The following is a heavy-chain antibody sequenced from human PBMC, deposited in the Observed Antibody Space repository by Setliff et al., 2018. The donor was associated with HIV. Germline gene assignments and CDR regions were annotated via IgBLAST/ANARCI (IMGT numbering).Heavy chain of an antibody. J-gene: IGHJ3*02. D-gene: IGHD3-10*01. CDR3: ARSMHYPGDDAFDI. CDR2: IYYSGST. V-gene: IGHV4-59*11. Sequence: LSLTCTVSGGSISSHYWSWIRQSPGKGLEWIGYIYYSGSTYYNPSLKSRVTMSVDTSKNQFSLNLSSVTAADTAVYYCARSMHYPGDDAFDIWGQGTMVTVSS. CDR1: GGSISSHY.